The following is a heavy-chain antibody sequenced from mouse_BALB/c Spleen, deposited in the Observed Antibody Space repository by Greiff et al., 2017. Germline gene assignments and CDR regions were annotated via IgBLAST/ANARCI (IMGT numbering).Heavy chain of an antibody. D-gene: IGHD2-4*01. J-gene: IGHJ2*01. CDR3: TRDDYEDY. CDR1: GFTFSSYT. Sequence: EVMLVESGGGLVKPGGSLKLSCAASGFTFSSYTMSWVRQTPEKRLEWVATISSGGSYTYYPDSVKGRFTISRDNAKNTLYLQMSSLKSEDTAMYYCTRDDYEDYWGQGTTLTVAS. V-gene: IGHV5-6-4*01. CDR2: ISSGGSYT.